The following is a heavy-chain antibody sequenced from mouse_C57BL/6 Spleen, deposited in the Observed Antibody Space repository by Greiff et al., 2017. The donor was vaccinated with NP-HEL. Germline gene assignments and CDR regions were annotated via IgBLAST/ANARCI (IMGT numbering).Heavy chain of an antibody. CDR1: GFTFSDSG. CDR3: ARAYSYAMDY. Sequence: VKLMESGGGLVTPGGSLQLSCAASGFTFSDSGLHWVRPAPEPGLAWVAYISSGRSTIYYADTVKGRFTISRDNAKNTLFLQMTSLRSEDTAMYYCARAYSYAMDYWGQGTSVTFSS. V-gene: IGHV5-17*01. CDR2: ISSGRSTI. J-gene: IGHJ4*01. D-gene: IGHD2-10*01.